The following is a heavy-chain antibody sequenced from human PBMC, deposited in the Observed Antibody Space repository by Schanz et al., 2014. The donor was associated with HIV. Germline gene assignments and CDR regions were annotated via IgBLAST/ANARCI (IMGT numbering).Heavy chain of an antibody. J-gene: IGHJ4*02. D-gene: IGHD1-7*01. CDR1: GFAFPDYS. V-gene: IGHV3-9*01. CDR3: VRRRRGNYGPFDY. CDR2: INWSSSSI. Sequence: VRLVESGGGVVKPGGSLRLSCAASGFAFPDYSFHWVRQPPGRGLEWVSGINWSSSSIAYADSVKGRFSLSRDNARDSLSLQMSSLRSEDTAVYYCVRRRRGNYGPFDYWGQGTLVTVSS.